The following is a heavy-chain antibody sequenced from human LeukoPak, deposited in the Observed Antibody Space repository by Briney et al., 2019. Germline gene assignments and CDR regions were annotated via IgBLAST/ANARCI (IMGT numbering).Heavy chain of an antibody. CDR1: GDTFTSYY. D-gene: IGHD3-22*01. CDR3: ARGRHYYDSSDYYYEGDAFDI. J-gene: IGHJ3*02. CDR2: INPRGTST. V-gene: IGHV1-46*01. Sequence: GASVKVSCKASGDTFTSYYMHWVRQAPGQGLECMGIINPRGTSTSYAQKFQGRVTMTRDMSTSIVYMELSSLRSEDTAVYYCARGRHYYDSSDYYYEGDAFDIWGQGTMVTVSS.